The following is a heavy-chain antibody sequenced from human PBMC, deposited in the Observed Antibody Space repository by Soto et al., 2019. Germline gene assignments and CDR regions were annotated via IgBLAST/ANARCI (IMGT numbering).Heavy chain of an antibody. V-gene: IGHV1-3*01. CDR2: INAGNGNT. CDR3: VRNRYTSHWHHDY. D-gene: IGHD1-20*01. Sequence: GASVKVSCKASGYTFTSYAMHWVRQAPGQRLEWMGWINAGNGNTKYSQKFQGRVAITRDTSASTAYMEMNSLKTEDTAMYYCVRNRYTSHWHHDYWGQGALVTVSS. CDR1: GYTFTSYA. J-gene: IGHJ4*02.